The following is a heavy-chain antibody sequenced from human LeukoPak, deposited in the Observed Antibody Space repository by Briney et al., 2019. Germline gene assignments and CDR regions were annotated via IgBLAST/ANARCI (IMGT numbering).Heavy chain of an antibody. V-gene: IGHV3-23*01. CDR3: AKDRIVVVLAAIPFAY. Sequence: GGSLRLSCAASGSTFSSYAMSWVRQAPGKGLEWVSAISGSGGSTYSADSVKGRFTISRDNSRNTLYLQMNSLRAEDTAVYYCAKDRIVVVLAAIPFAYWGQGTLVTVSS. CDR2: ISGSGGST. D-gene: IGHD2-2*02. CDR1: GSTFSSYA. J-gene: IGHJ4*02.